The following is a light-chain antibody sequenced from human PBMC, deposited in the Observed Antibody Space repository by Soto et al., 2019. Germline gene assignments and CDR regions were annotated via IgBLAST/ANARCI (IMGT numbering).Light chain of an antibody. CDR3: QQYYSYLT. V-gene: IGKV1-8*01. CDR1: QSISSY. J-gene: IGKJ4*01. CDR2: AAS. Sequence: IQMTQSPSSLSASIGDRVSITCRASQSISSYLNWYQQKPGKAPKLLIYAASTLQSGVPSRFSGSGSGTDFTLTISCLQSEDFATYYCQQYYSYLTFGGGTRWIS.